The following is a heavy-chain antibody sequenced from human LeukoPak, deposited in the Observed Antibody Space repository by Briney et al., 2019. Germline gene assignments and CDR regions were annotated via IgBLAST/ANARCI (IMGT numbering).Heavy chain of an antibody. V-gene: IGHV3-11*01. CDR1: GFNFSDHY. CDR3: ASDRGYSYGPIRYYYYGMDV. J-gene: IGHJ6*02. Sequence: GGSLRLSCAASGFNFSDHYMSWIRQAPGKGLEWVSYISSSRRIIYHADSVKGRFTISRDNAKNSLYLQMNSLRAEDTAVYYCASDRGYSYGPIRYYYYGMDVWGQGTTVTVSS. CDR2: ISSSRRII. D-gene: IGHD5-18*01.